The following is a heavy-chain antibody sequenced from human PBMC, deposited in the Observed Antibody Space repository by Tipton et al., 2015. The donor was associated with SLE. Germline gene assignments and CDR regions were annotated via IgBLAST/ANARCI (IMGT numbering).Heavy chain of an antibody. CDR2: ISWNSDYI. CDR1: GFTFDDYA. Sequence: SLRLSCAASGFTFDDYAMHWVRQAPGKGLEWVSGISWNSDYIDYADSVKGRFTISRDNAKNSLYLQMNSLRVEDTAVYYCARSLTILYYYGMDVWGQGTTVTVSS. D-gene: IGHD3-3*01. CDR3: ARSLTILYYYGMDV. V-gene: IGHV3-9*01. J-gene: IGHJ6*02.